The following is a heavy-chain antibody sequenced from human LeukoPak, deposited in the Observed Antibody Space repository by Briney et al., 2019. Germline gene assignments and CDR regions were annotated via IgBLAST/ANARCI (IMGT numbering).Heavy chain of an antibody. CDR2: IGNSGST. J-gene: IGHJ4*02. CDR1: GFTFSSYG. V-gene: IGHV3-23*01. CDR3: AKISDSRSSSDY. D-gene: IGHD6-6*01. Sequence: GGSLRLSCAASGFTFSSYGMNWVRQAPGKGLEWVSGIGNSGSTYYADSVKGRSAISRDNSKNTLYLQMNSLRAEDTAVYYCAKISDSRSSSDYWGQGTLVTVSS.